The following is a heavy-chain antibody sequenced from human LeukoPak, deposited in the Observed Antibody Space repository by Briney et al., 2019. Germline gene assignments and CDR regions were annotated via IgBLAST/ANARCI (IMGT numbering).Heavy chain of an antibody. CDR2: IYYSGST. J-gene: IGHJ3*02. Sequence: PSQTLSLTCTVSGGSISSGGYYWSWIRQPPGKGLEWIGYIYYSGSTNYNPSLKSRVTISVDTSKNQFSLRLTSATAADTAVYYCAGVPLEPAEAFHIWGQGTMVTVSS. D-gene: IGHD3-10*01. CDR3: AGVPLEPAEAFHI. V-gene: IGHV4-61*08. CDR1: GGSISSGGYY.